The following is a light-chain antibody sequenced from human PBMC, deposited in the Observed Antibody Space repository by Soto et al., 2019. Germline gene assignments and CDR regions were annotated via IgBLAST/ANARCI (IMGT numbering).Light chain of an antibody. J-gene: IGKJ1*01. CDR3: QQYGSSHRT. V-gene: IGKV3-20*01. CDR1: QSVSSSY. Sequence: IVLTQSPRTLSLSPGERATLSCRASQSVSSSYLAWYQQKPGQAPRLLIYGASSRATGIPDRFSGSGSGTDFTLTISRLEPEDFAVYYCQQYGSSHRTFGQGTKVDIK. CDR2: GAS.